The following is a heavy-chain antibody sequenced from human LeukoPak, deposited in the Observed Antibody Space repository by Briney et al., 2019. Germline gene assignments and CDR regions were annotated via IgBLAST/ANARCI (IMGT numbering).Heavy chain of an antibody. Sequence: GGSLRLSCAASGFTFSSYSMNWVRQAPGKGLEWVSSIGSSSSYMYYADSVKGRFTISRDNAKNSLYLQMNSLRAEDTAVYYCARDSHTAMVGSHDYWGQGTLVTVSS. CDR1: GFTFSSYS. CDR3: ARDSHTAMVGSHDY. J-gene: IGHJ4*02. CDR2: IGSSSSYM. D-gene: IGHD5-18*01. V-gene: IGHV3-21*01.